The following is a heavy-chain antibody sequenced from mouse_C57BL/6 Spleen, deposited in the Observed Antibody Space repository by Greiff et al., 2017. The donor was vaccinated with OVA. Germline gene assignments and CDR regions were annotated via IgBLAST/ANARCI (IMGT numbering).Heavy chain of an antibody. CDR3: TRTGAYYGSSYREAMDY. CDR1: GYTFTSYW. CDR2: IYPGNSDT. Sequence: VQLKESGTVLARPGASVKMSCKTSGYTFTSYWMHWVNQRPGQGLEWIGAIYPGNSDTSYNQKFKGKAKLTAVTSASTAYMELSSLTNEDSAVYYCTRTGAYYGSSYREAMDYWGQGTSVTVSS. J-gene: IGHJ4*01. V-gene: IGHV1-5*01. D-gene: IGHD1-1*01.